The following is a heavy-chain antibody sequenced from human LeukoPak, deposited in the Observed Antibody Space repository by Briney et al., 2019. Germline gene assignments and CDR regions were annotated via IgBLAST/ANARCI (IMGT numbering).Heavy chain of an antibody. CDR2: ITSSSSST. D-gene: IGHD3-9*01. V-gene: IGHV3-21*01. CDR1: GFTFSAYS. CDR3: ARFETCQCDDVFDI. J-gene: IGHJ3*02. Sequence: GGSLRLSCAASGFTFSAYSMNWVRQAPGQGLEWVSSITSSSSSTYYADSVKGRFAISRDNAKNSLYLQMNILRAEDTAVYFCARFETCQCDDVFDIWGQGTMVTVSS.